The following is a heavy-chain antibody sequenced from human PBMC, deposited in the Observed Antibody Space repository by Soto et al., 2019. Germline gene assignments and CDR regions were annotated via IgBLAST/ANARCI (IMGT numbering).Heavy chain of an antibody. V-gene: IGHV3-30*18. CDR2: ILFDGSNK. CDR3: AKRGGSGSYYYYYGMDV. D-gene: IGHD1-26*01. CDR1: GFTFSSYG. Sequence: GGSLRLSCAASGFTFSSYGMHWVRQAPGKGLEWVAVILFDGSNKYYADSVKGRFTISRDNSKNTLYLQMNSLRAEDTAVYYCAKRGGSGSYYYYYGMDVWGQGTTVTVSS. J-gene: IGHJ6*02.